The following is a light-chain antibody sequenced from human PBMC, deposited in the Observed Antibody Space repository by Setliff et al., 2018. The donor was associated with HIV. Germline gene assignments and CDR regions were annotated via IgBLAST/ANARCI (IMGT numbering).Light chain of an antibody. V-gene: IGLV2-8*01. CDR3: TSYTGSNSFALYV. J-gene: IGLJ1*01. CDR1: SSDIGRYNY. CDR2: EVN. Sequence: PPSASGSPGQSVTSSCTGTSSDIGRYNYISWYQQHPGKAPKLMMYEVNKRPSGGPYRFSGSNSGNMASLTVSGLQAEDDADYYCTSYTGSNSFALYVFGSGTKVTGL.